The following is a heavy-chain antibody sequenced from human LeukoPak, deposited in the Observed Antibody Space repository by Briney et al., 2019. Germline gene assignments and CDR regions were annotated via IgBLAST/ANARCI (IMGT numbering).Heavy chain of an antibody. Sequence: QPGGSLRLSCVASGFRFSGYAIHWVRQAPGQGLEWVALISYNGRRKEYADSVKGRFTIDRDNSKNTVYLQINSLGPDDTGVYFCARQEARGYYYEGLDYWGQGNLVTASS. J-gene: IGHJ4*02. CDR1: GFRFSGYA. CDR2: ISYNGRRK. CDR3: ARQEARGYYYEGLDY. V-gene: IGHV3-30*04. D-gene: IGHD3-22*01.